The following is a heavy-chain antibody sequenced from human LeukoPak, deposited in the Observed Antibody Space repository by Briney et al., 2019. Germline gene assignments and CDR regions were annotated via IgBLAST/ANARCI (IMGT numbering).Heavy chain of an antibody. CDR2: MYYTGST. V-gene: IGHV4-59*08. CDR1: GGSITSHY. D-gene: IGHD4-17*01. Sequence: SETLSLTCTVSGGSITSHYRTWIRQPPGKGLEWIAYMYYTGSTDYNPSLKSRVTISIDMSKNQLSLELNSVTAADTAVYYCARRRDSGDYTFNCWGQGTLVTVSS. J-gene: IGHJ4*02. CDR3: ARRRDSGDYTFNC.